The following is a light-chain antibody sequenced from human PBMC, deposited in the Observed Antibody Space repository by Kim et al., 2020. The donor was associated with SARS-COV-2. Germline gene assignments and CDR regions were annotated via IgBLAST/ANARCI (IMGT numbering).Light chain of an antibody. CDR2: HSR. Sequence: QRVTVSCTGSNSNDGGGIDVHWYQQRPGTAPKILIYHSRNRPSGVPDRFSGSKSGTTASLAIAGLLAEDEADYYCQSYATSMSSVLFGGGTQLTVL. V-gene: IGLV1-40*01. J-gene: IGLJ3*02. CDR3: QSYATSMSSVL. CDR1: NSNDGGGID.